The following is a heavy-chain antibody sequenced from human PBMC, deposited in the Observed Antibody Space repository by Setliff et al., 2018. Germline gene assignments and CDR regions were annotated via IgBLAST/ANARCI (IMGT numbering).Heavy chain of an antibody. J-gene: IGHJ4*02. D-gene: IGHD7-27*01. CDR3: IDGRNRAWGVY. CDR2: VNPDGSGK. V-gene: IGHV3-7*01. CDR1: GFAISSCW. Sequence: LRLSCVASGFAISSCWMSWVRQAPGKGLEWVANVNPDGSGKYYVDSVKGRFTISRDNAKNSLYLQMDSLRVEDTAVYYCIDGRNRAWGVYWGQGTLVTVSS.